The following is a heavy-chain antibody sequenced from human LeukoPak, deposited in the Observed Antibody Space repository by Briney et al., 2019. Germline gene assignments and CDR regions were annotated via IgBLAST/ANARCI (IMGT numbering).Heavy chain of an antibody. CDR2: INPSGGST. V-gene: IGHV1-46*01. CDR3: ARAGSGSYYYYMDV. D-gene: IGHD3-10*01. Sequence: ASVKVSCKASGYTFTSYYMHWVRQAPGQGLEWMGIINPSGGSTSYAQKLQGRVTMTTDTSTSTAYMELRSLRSDDTAVYYCARAGSGSYYYYMDVWGKGTTVTISS. CDR1: GYTFTSYY. J-gene: IGHJ6*03.